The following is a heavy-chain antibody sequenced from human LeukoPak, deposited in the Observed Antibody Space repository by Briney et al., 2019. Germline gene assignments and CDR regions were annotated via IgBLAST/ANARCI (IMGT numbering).Heavy chain of an antibody. J-gene: IGHJ4*02. D-gene: IGHD3-10*01. Sequence: GGSLRLSCAASGFTFSNYGMHWVRQAPGKGLEWVAVISYDGSNKYYADSVKGRFTIPRDNSKNTLYLQMNSLRAEDTAVYYCANYGSGSYFHYWGQGTLVTVSS. CDR1: GFTFSNYG. CDR2: ISYDGSNK. CDR3: ANYGSGSYFHY. V-gene: IGHV3-30*18.